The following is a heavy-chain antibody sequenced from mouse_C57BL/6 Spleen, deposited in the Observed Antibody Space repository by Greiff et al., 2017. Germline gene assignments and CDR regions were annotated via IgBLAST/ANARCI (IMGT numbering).Heavy chain of an antibody. Sequence: QVQLQQSGAELVKPGASVKISCKASGYAFSSYWMNWVKQRPGKGLEWIGQIYPGDGDTNYNGKFKGKATLTADKSSSTAYMQLSSLTSEDSAVYFCARRRSSGYVRDSAMDYWGQGTSVTVSS. D-gene: IGHD3-2*02. CDR2: IYPGDGDT. V-gene: IGHV1-80*01. CDR3: ARRRSSGYVRDSAMDY. J-gene: IGHJ4*01. CDR1: GYAFSSYW.